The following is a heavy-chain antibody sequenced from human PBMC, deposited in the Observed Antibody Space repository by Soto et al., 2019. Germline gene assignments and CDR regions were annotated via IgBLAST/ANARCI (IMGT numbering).Heavy chain of an antibody. V-gene: IGHV3-53*01. D-gene: IGHD5-18*01. CDR2: IYSGGST. Sequence: PGGSLRLSCVASGFTFTIYEMNWVRQAPGKGLEWVSVIYSGGSTYYADSVKGRFTISRDNSKNTLYLQMNSLRAEDTAVYYCARVKFGYSYGYSDYWGQGTLVTAPQ. J-gene: IGHJ4*02. CDR3: ARVKFGYSYGYSDY. CDR1: GFTFTIYE.